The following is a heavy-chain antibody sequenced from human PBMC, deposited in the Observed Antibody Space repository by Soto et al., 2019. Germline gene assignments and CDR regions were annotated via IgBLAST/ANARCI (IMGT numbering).Heavy chain of an antibody. CDR2: ISAYNGNT. V-gene: IGHV1-18*01. CDR3: ARDSRGIVVVPAAIADP. J-gene: IGHJ5*02. CDR1: GYTFTSYG. Sequence: SVKVSCKASGYTFTSYGISWVRQAPGQGLEWMGWISAYNGNTNYAQKLQGRVTMTTDTSTSTAYMELRSLRSDDTAVYYCARDSRGIVVVPAAIADPWGQGTLVTVSS. D-gene: IGHD2-2*02.